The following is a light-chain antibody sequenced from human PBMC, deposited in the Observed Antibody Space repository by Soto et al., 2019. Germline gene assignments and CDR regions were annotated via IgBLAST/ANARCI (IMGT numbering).Light chain of an antibody. CDR2: GAS. CDR1: QSVSSN. J-gene: IGKJ2*01. V-gene: IGKV3-15*01. Sequence: EIVMTQSPATLSVSPGEGATLSCRASQSVSSNLAWYQQKPGQAPRLLIYGASTRATDIPARFSGGGSGTEFTLTISSLQSEDFAVYYCQQYTAWPRTFGQGTKVDIK. CDR3: QQYTAWPRT.